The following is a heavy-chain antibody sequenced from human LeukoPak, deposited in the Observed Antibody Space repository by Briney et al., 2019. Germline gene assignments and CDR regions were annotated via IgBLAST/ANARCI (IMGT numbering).Heavy chain of an antibody. CDR2: IKQDGSEK. J-gene: IGHJ4*02. V-gene: IGHV3-7*03. D-gene: IGHD2-2*01. Sequence: GGSLRLSCAASGFTFSSYWMSWVRQAPGKGLEWVANIKQDGSEKYYVDSVKGRFTISRDNSKNTLYLQMNSLRAEDTAVYYCARVGYCSTTSCLDYWGQGTLVTVSS. CDR3: ARVGYCSTTSCLDY. CDR1: GFTFSSYW.